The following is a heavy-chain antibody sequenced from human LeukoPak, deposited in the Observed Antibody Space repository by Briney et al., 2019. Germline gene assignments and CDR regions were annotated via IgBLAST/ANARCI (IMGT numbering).Heavy chain of an antibody. J-gene: IGHJ4*02. CDR1: GFTFSSYS. CDR2: IKQDGSEK. Sequence: GGSLRLSCAASGFTFSSYSMNWVRQAPGKGLEWVANIKQDGSEKYYVDSVKGRFTISRDNAKNSLYLQMDSLRAEDTAVYYCARGTNYGGRTNLFDYWGQGTLVTVSS. D-gene: IGHD4-23*01. V-gene: IGHV3-7*04. CDR3: ARGTNYGGRTNLFDY.